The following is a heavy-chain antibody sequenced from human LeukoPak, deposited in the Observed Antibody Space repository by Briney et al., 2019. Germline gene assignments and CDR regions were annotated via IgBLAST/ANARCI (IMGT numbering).Heavy chain of an antibody. V-gene: IGHV3-74*01. CDR2: INSDGSST. D-gene: IGHD3-9*01. Sequence: GGSLRLSCAASGFTFSSYWMHSVRQAPGQGLVWVSRINSDGSSTSYADSVKGRFTISRDNAKNTLYLQMNSLRAEDTAVYYCAREAGSQLRYFDWFDSYYFDYWGQGTLVTVSS. CDR1: GFTFSSYW. J-gene: IGHJ4*02. CDR3: AREAGSQLRYFDWFDSYYFDY.